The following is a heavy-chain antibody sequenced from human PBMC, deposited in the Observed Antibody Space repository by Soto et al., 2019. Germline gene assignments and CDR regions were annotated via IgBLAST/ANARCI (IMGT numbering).Heavy chain of an antibody. D-gene: IGHD1-26*01. J-gene: IGHJ1*01. CDR3: ASDAPPQVPDKWRHFAH. V-gene: IGHV4-59*11. CDR1: GASISSHY. Sequence: SETLSLTCNVSGASISSHYWSWIRQSPGKGLEWIGYIYYSGSISYNPSLRSRVTISVDTSKNQLSLKLTSVTAADTAVYYCASDAPPQVPDKWRHFAHWGQGKLVTVS. CDR2: IYYSGSI.